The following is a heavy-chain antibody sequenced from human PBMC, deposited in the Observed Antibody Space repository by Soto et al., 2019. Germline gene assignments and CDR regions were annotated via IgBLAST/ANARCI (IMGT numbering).Heavy chain of an antibody. V-gene: IGHV1-69*12. J-gene: IGHJ6*02. D-gene: IGHD1-7*01. CDR1: GGTSSSYA. Sequence: QVQLVQSGAEVKKPGSSVKVSCKASGGTSSSYAISWVRQAPGQGLEWMGGIIPIFDTADYAQKFQGRVTITADESTSTAYMELSSLRSEDTAVYYCASHGITGTWVYYYGMDVWGQGTTVTVSS. CDR2: IIPIFDTA. CDR3: ASHGITGTWVYYYGMDV.